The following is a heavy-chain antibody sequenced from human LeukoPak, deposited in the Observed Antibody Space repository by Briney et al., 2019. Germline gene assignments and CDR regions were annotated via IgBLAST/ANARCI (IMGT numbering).Heavy chain of an antibody. D-gene: IGHD6-13*01. J-gene: IGHJ5*02. V-gene: IGHV1-46*01. CDR2: INPSGGNT. CDR1: GYTFTSYY. Sequence: GASVKVSCKASGYTFTSYYMHWVRQAPGQGLEWMGIINPSGGNTSSAQKFQGRVTMTTDTSTSTAYMELRSLRSDDTAVYYCARSFVPYDSNFWYGFDPWGQGTLVTVSS. CDR3: ARSFVPYDSNFWYGFDP.